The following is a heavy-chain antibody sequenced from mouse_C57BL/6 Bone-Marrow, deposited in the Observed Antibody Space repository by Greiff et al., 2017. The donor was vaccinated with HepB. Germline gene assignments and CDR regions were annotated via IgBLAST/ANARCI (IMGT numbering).Heavy chain of an antibody. J-gene: IGHJ2*01. V-gene: IGHV5-17*01. D-gene: IGHD1-1*01. CDR3: ARTVVATHYFDY. Sequence: DVKLVESGGGLVKPGGSLKLSCAASGFTFSDYGMHWVRQAPEKGLEWVAYISSGSSTIYYADTVKGRFTISRDNAKNTLFLQMTSLRSEDTAMYYCARTVVATHYFDYWGQGTTLTVSS. CDR2: ISSGSSTI. CDR1: GFTFSDYG.